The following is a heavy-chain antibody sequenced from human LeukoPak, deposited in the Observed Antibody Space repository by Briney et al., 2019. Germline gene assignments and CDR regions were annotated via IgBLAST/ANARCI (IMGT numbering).Heavy chain of an antibody. Sequence: GGCLRLSCAASGFTVSSNYMNWVRHAPGKGLDWVSVIYSGGSTNYADSVKGRFTISRDNSKNTLYLRMNSLRAEDTAVYYCIYGYTLDFWGQGTLVTVSS. CDR3: IYGYTLDF. D-gene: IGHD5-18*01. J-gene: IGHJ4*02. CDR2: IYSGGST. V-gene: IGHV3-53*01. CDR1: GFTVSSNY.